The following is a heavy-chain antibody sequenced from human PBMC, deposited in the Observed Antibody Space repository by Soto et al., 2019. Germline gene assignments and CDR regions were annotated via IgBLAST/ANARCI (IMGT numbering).Heavy chain of an antibody. CDR2: TSSSSSYT. CDR3: ARDLGYCSGGRCYSYYHGMDV. D-gene: IGHD2-15*01. Sequence: PGGSLRLSCAASGFTFGDYYMSWIRQAPGKGLEWVSHTSSSSSYTNYADSVKGRFTMSRDNAKNSLYLQMNSLRAEDTAVYYCARDLGYCSGGRCYSYYHGMDVWGQGTTVTVSS. V-gene: IGHV3-11*06. J-gene: IGHJ6*02. CDR1: GFTFGDYY.